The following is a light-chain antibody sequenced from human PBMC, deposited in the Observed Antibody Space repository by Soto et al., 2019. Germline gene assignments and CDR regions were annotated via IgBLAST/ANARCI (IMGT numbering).Light chain of an antibody. CDR2: EVS. Sequence: QSSLTEPACVSVSPGQSITISCTGTSSDFGGSNYVSWYQQHPGKAPKLMIFEVSNRPSGVSNRFSGSKSGNTASLTISGLQAEDEADYYCSSYTSSNTYVFGTGTKVTVL. V-gene: IGLV2-14*01. CDR3: SSYTSSNTYV. J-gene: IGLJ1*01. CDR1: SSDFGGSNY.